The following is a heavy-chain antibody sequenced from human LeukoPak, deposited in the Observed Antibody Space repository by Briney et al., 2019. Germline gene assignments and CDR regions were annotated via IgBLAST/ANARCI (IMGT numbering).Heavy chain of an antibody. D-gene: IGHD3-22*01. V-gene: IGHV3-23*01. CDR3: AKDQGSGYYYALEY. CDR1: GFTFSSYA. Sequence: GGSLRLSCAASGFTFSSYAMSWVRQAPGKGLEWVSAISGSGGSTYYADSVKGRFTISRDNSKNTLYLQMNSLRAEDTAVYYCAKDQGSGYYYALEYWGQGTLVTVSS. CDR2: ISGSGGST. J-gene: IGHJ4*02.